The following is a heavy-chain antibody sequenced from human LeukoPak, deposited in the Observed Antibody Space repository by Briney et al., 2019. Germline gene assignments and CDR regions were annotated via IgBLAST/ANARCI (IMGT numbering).Heavy chain of an antibody. V-gene: IGHV5-51*01. CDR1: GYSFTSYR. D-gene: IGHD5/OR15-5a*01. Sequence: GASLQISCKGSGYSFTSYRIGWVRQLPGKGLEWMGIIYPGDSDTRYSPSFQGQVTISADKSISTAYLQWSSLKASDTAMYYCARLTRGYSVAFDIWGQGTMVTVSS. CDR2: IYPGDSDT. J-gene: IGHJ3*02. CDR3: ARLTRGYSVAFDI.